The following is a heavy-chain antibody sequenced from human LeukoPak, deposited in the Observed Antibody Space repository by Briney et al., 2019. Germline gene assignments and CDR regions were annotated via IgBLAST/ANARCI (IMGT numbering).Heavy chain of an antibody. CDR2: IYTSGST. D-gene: IGHD3-22*01. CDR3: ARVVYDSTSGGFDY. CDR1: GGSISSGSYY. Sequence: PSETLSLTCTVSGGSISSGSYYWGWIRPPAGKGLEWIGRIYTSGSTNYNPSLKSRVTISVDTSKNQFSLKLSSVTAADTAVYYCARVVYDSTSGGFDYWGQGTLVTVSS. J-gene: IGHJ4*02. V-gene: IGHV4-61*02.